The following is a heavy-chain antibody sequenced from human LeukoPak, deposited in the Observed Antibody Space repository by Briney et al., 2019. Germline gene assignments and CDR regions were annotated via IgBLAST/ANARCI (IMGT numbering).Heavy chain of an antibody. Sequence: SETLSLTCTVSGGSISSSSYYWGWIRQPPGKGLEWIGSIYYSGSTYYNPSLKSRVTMSVDTSKNQFSLKLSSVTAADTALYYCARGPIGYYYDSSGYYYKYNWFHPWGQGTLVTVSS. D-gene: IGHD3-22*01. CDR3: ARGPIGYYYDSSGYYYKYNWFHP. J-gene: IGHJ5*02. V-gene: IGHV4-39*07. CDR1: GGSISSSSYY. CDR2: IYYSGST.